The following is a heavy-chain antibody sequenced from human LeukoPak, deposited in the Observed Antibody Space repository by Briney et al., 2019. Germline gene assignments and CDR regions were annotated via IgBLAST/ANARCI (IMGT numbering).Heavy chain of an antibody. J-gene: IGHJ3*02. Sequence: ASVKVSCKASGGTFSNYAISWVRQAPGQGLEWMGWINPNSGGTNYAQKFQGRVTMTRDTSISTAYMELSRLRSDDTAVYYCARVSAMIVVVNAFDIWGQGTMVTVSS. CDR3: ARVSAMIVVVNAFDI. D-gene: IGHD3-22*01. CDR2: INPNSGGT. CDR1: GGTFSNYA. V-gene: IGHV1-2*02.